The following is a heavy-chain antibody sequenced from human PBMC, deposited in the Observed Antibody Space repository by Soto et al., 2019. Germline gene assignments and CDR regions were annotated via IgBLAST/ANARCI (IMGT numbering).Heavy chain of an antibody. J-gene: IGHJ4*02. V-gene: IGHV1-69*09. D-gene: IGHD2-2*01. CDR1: GGTFVRHV. CDR3: AAPACAATWCSPSHNLDH. Sequence: QVQLVQSGAEVKKPKSSVKVSCKTSGGTFVRHVISWVRQAPGQGPEWMGKINPLSGIPNYAQKFQDRVTFTADTDSSTDYIELSRLRSEDTAVYYCAAPACAATWCSPSHNLDHWGQGTLVTVSS. CDR2: INPLSGIP.